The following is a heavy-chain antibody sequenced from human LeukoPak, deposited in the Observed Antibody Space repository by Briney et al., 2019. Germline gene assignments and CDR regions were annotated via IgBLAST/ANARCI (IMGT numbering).Heavy chain of an antibody. CDR2: IYYSGST. J-gene: IGHJ4*02. V-gene: IGHV4-30-4*08. CDR3: AREGVTMVRRHFDY. D-gene: IGHD3-10*01. CDR1: GGSISSGDYY. Sequence: SETLSLACTVSGGSISSGDYYWSWIRQPPGKGLEWIGYIYYSGSTYYNPSLKSRVTISVDTSKNQFSLKLSSVTAADTAVYYCAREGVTMVRRHFDYWGQGTLVTVSS.